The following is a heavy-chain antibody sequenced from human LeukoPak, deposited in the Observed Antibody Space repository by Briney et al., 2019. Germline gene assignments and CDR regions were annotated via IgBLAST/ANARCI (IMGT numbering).Heavy chain of an antibody. CDR3: AKDRIFGVVTTFDY. CDR2: ISGSGGST. Sequence: PGRSLRLSCAASGFTFSSYAMSWVRQAPGKGLEWVSAISGSGGSTYYADSVKGRFTISRDNSKNTLYLQMNSLRAEDTAVYYCAKDRIFGVVTTFDYWGQGTLVTVSS. CDR1: GFTFSSYA. J-gene: IGHJ4*02. V-gene: IGHV3-23*01. D-gene: IGHD3-3*01.